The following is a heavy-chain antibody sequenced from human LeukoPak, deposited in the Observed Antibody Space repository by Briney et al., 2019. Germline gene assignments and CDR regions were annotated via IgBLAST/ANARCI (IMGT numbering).Heavy chain of an antibody. CDR1: GGSISSYY. Sequence: SETLSLTCTVSGGSISSYYWSWIRQPPGKGLEWIGYIYYSGSTNYNPPLKSRVTISVDTSKNQFSLKLSSVTAADTAVYYCARGRVEWELDYWGQGTLVTVSS. V-gene: IGHV4-59*01. J-gene: IGHJ4*02. CDR2: IYYSGST. CDR3: ARGRVEWELDY. D-gene: IGHD1-26*01.